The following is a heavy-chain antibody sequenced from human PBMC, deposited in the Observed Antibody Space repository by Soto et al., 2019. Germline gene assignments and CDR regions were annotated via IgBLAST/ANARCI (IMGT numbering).Heavy chain of an antibody. D-gene: IGHD2-15*01. J-gene: IGHJ6*02. CDR2: INPNSGGT. CDR3: ARVRDCSGGSCYPGGMDV. V-gene: IGHV1-2*04. CDR1: GYTFTGYY. Sequence: ASVKVSCKASGYTFTGYYMHSVRPAPAQGRAGMGWINPNSGGTNYAQKFQGWVTMTRDTSISTAYMELSRLRSDDTAVYYCARVRDCSGGSCYPGGMDVWGQGTTVTVSS.